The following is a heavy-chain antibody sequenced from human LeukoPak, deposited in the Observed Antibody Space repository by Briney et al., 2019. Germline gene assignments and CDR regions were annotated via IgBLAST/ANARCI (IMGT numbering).Heavy chain of an antibody. V-gene: IGHV3-23*01. J-gene: IGHJ3*02. Sequence: PGGSLRLSCAASAFTFSNYAMTWVRQAPGKGLEWVSAISGSGRSTYYADSVKGRFTISRDNSKNTLYLQMNSLRAEDTAVYYCAKTDYYHRSGHYHVEAFDIWGQGTMVTVSS. CDR3: AKTDYYHRSGHYHVEAFDI. CDR1: AFTFSNYA. D-gene: IGHD3-22*01. CDR2: ISGSGRST.